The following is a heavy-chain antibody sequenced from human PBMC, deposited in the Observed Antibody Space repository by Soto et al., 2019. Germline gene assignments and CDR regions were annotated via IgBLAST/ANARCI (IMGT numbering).Heavy chain of an antibody. CDR3: AGGTPLTIVEVFAGGLSGKNWGDP. CDR2: IFYSGSA. D-gene: IGHD2-21*01. V-gene: IGHV4-39*01. CDR1: GGSISNPIYY. Sequence: PSETLSLTCSVSGGSISNPIYYWARIRQPPGKGLEWIGSIFYSGSAYYNPSLKSRATMSVDTSQNQFSLKLPSVTAADTAVYYCAGGTPLTIVEVFAGGLSGKNWGDPWGRGTRVTVSS. J-gene: IGHJ5*01.